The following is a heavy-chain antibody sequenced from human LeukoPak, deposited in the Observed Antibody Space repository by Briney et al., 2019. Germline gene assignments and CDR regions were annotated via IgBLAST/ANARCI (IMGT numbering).Heavy chain of an antibody. J-gene: IGHJ4*02. CDR1: GYTFIHYF. CDR3: ARDYSSTSNWELDY. D-gene: IGHD7-27*01. Sequence: ASVKVSCKASGYTFIHYFIHWVPQAPGQGLEWIGRINSNTGVTEYTQKFQGRVTMTRDTSITTVYMELSSLTSEDSAVYYCARDYSSTSNWELDYWGQGTLVTVSS. CDR2: INSNTGVT. V-gene: IGHV1-2*06.